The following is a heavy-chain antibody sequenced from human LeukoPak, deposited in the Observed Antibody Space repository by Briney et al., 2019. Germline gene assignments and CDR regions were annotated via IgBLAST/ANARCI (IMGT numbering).Heavy chain of an antibody. CDR2: ISHDGSNK. V-gene: IGHV3-30-3*01. CDR3: ARVYSGSMGY. CDR1: GFTFGSYA. Sequence: GGSLRLSCAASGFTFGSYAMHWVRQAPGKGLEWVAVISHDGSNKYYADSVKGRFTISRDNSKNTLYLQMNSLRAEDTAVYYCARVYSGSMGYWGQGTLVTVSS. J-gene: IGHJ4*02. D-gene: IGHD1-26*01.